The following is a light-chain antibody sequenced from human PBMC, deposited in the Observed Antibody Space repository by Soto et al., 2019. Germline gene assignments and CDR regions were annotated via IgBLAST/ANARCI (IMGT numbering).Light chain of an antibody. Sequence: EIVLTQSPGTLSLSPGERATLSCRARQSVSSSSLAWYQQTPGQAPRLLIYGASSRATGIPDRFSGSGSGTDFNLTISRLEPEDFAVYYCQQYGSSPALTFVGGTKVEIK. CDR3: QQYGSSPALT. CDR2: GAS. J-gene: IGKJ4*01. V-gene: IGKV3-20*01. CDR1: QSVSSSS.